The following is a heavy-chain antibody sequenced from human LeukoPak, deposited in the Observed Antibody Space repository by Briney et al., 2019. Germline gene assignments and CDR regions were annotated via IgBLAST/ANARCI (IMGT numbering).Heavy chain of an antibody. Sequence: SETLSLTCTVSGGSISSSNYYWGWIRQPPGKGLEWIGSIYYSGRTYYNPSLKSRVTISVDTSKNQFSLRLSSVTAADTAVYYCATDSCSTTSCRKKFDYWGQGTLVTVSS. J-gene: IGHJ4*02. CDR1: GGSISSSNYY. CDR2: IYYSGRT. V-gene: IGHV4-39*07. CDR3: ATDSCSTTSCRKKFDY. D-gene: IGHD2-2*01.